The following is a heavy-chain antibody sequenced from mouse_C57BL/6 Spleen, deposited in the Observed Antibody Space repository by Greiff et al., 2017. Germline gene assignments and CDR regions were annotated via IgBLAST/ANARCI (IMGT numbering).Heavy chain of an antibody. CDR2: INPYNGGT. Sequence: VQLQQSGPVLVKPGASVKMSCKASGYTFTDYYMNWVKQSHGKSLEWIGVINPYNGGTSYNQKFKGKATLTVDKSSSTAYMELNSLTSEDSAVYYCARSPAYYNFDYWGQGTTLTVSS. V-gene: IGHV1-19*01. J-gene: IGHJ2*01. CDR3: ARSPAYYNFDY. CDR1: GYTFTDYY. D-gene: IGHD2-12*01.